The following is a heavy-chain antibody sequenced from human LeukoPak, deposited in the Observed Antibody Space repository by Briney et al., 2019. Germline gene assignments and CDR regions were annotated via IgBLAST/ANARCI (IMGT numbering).Heavy chain of an antibody. CDR2: ISYDGSNK. D-gene: IGHD5-18*01. J-gene: IGHJ3*02. Sequence: GGSLRLSCAASGFTFSSYGMHWVRQAPGKGLEWVAVISYDGSNKYYADSVKGRFTISRDNSKNTLYLQMNSLRAEDTAVYYCAKLGSGYSYGLDAFDIWGQGTMVTVSS. CDR1: GFTFSSYG. V-gene: IGHV3-30*18. CDR3: AKLGSGYSYGLDAFDI.